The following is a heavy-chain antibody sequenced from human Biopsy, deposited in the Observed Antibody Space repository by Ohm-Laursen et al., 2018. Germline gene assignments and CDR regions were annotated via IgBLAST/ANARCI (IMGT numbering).Heavy chain of an antibody. V-gene: IGHV1-2*02. D-gene: IGHD3-3*01. CDR1: TYTFTGYY. CDR2: INPKSGDT. Sequence: GASVKVSCNCPTYTFTGYYIHWVRQAPGQGLEWMGWINPKSGDTNSAQKFHGRVSFTADTSISTAYLELNKLRSDDTAVYFCARNQDGLNWNYLDYWGQGTLVTVSS. CDR3: ARNQDGLNWNYLDY. J-gene: IGHJ4*02.